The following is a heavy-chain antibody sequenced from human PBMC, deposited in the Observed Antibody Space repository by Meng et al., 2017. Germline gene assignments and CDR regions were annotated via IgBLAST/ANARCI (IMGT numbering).Heavy chain of an antibody. V-gene: IGHV4-4*07. CDR1: GGSISSYY. CDR3: ARLRFERNWFDP. CDR2: IYTSGST. Sequence: SETLSLTCTVSGGSISSYYWSWIRQPAGKGLEWIGRIYTSGSTNYNPSLKSRVTISVDTSKNQFSLKLSSVTAADTAVYYCARLRFERNWFDPWGQGTLVTVSS. J-gene: IGHJ5*02. D-gene: IGHD4-17*01.